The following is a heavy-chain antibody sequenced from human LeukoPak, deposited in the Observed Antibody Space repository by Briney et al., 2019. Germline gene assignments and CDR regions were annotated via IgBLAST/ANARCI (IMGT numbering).Heavy chain of an antibody. CDR1: GFTVSSNY. D-gene: IGHD3-22*01. CDR3: ARDRGSGYYYDSSGYPGDHFDY. Sequence: GGSLRLSCAASGFTVSSNYMSWVRQAPGKGLEWVSVIYSGGSTYYADSVKGRFTISRHNSKNTLYLQMNSLRAEDTAVYYCARDRGSGYYYDSSGYPGDHFDYWGQGTLVTVSS. V-gene: IGHV3-53*01. CDR2: IYSGGST. J-gene: IGHJ4*02.